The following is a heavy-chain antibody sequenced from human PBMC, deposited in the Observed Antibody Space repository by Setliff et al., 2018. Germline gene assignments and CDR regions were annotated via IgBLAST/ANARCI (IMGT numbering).Heavy chain of an antibody. Sequence: HPGGSLRLSCAASGFSLGSYAMHWVRQTPGKGLEWVTVISYDGSEKYYVDSVKGRFTISRDNAKNSLYLQMNSLRAEDTAVYYCAREFVEMATTLPGYYYGMDVWGQGTTVTVSS. CDR1: GFSLGSYA. CDR3: AREFVEMATTLPGYYYGMDV. CDR2: ISYDGSEK. J-gene: IGHJ6*02. V-gene: IGHV3-30*04. D-gene: IGHD5-12*01.